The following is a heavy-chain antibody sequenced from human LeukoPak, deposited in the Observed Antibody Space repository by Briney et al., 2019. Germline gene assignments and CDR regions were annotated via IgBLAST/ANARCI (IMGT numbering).Heavy chain of an antibody. D-gene: IGHD6-19*01. CDR2: INAGNGNT. CDR3: ARVMAEQWLDGGEYFQH. CDR1: GYTFTSYA. V-gene: IGHV1-3*01. J-gene: IGHJ1*01. Sequence: ASVKVSCKASGYTFTSYAMHWVRQAPGQRLEWMGWINAGNGNTKYSQKFQGRVTITRDTSASTAYMELSSLRSEDTAVYYCARVMAEQWLDGGEYFQHWGQGTLVTVSS.